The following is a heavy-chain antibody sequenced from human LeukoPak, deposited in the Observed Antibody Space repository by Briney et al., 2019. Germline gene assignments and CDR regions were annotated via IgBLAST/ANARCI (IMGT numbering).Heavy chain of an antibody. CDR1: GGSISSSSYY. J-gene: IGHJ4*02. CDR2: IYYSGST. CDR3: ARHYIFLPTRSDFDY. D-gene: IGHD2-21*01. V-gene: IGHV4-39*01. Sequence: KPSETLSLTCTVSGGSISSSSYYWGWIRQPPGKGLEWIGSIYYSGSTYYNPSLKSRVTISVDTSKNQFSLKLSSVTAADTAVYYCARHYIFLPTRSDFDYWGQGTLVTVSS.